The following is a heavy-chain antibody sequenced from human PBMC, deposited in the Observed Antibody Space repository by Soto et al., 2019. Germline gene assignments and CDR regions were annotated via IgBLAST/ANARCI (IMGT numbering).Heavy chain of an antibody. CDR3: ARDRAYGGNLIDY. Sequence: SETLSLTCAVYGGSFSGYYWSWIRQPPGKGLEWIGEINHSGSTNYNPSLKSRVTISVDTSKNQFSLKLSSVTAADTAVYYCARDRAYGGNLIDYWGQGTLVTVSS. CDR2: INHSGST. J-gene: IGHJ4*02. D-gene: IGHD4-17*01. CDR1: GGSFSGYY. V-gene: IGHV4-34*01.